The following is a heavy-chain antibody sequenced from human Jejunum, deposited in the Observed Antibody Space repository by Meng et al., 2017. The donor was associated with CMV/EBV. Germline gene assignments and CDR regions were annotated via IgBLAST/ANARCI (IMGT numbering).Heavy chain of an antibody. D-gene: IGHD3-10*01. Sequence: CKASGYTFTNYALNRVRQAPGQGLKWVGVINSNTGNPMYAPGFTGRFVFSLDTSVNTAYLQINSLRAEDTAVYFCARKYLSGSGIDYWGQGTLVTVSS. CDR2: INSNTGNP. CDR1: GYTFTNYA. CDR3: ARKYLSGSGIDY. V-gene: IGHV7-4-1*02. J-gene: IGHJ4*02.